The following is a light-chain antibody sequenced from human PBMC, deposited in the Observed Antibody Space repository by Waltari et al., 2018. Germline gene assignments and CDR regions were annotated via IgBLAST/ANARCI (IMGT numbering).Light chain of an antibody. Sequence: DIQMTPSPSTLSAPVGARVTITCRASQSISTWLAWYQQKPGKAPKLLIYRASSLESGVPSRFSGSGSGTEFTLTISSLQPDDFATYYCQQYNSDSRTFGQGTKVEIK. CDR3: QQYNSDSRT. CDR2: RAS. J-gene: IGKJ1*01. V-gene: IGKV1-5*03. CDR1: QSISTW.